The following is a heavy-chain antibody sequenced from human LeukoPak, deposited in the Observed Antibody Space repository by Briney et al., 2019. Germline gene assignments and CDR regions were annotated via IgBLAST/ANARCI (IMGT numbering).Heavy chain of an antibody. V-gene: IGHV3-21*01. D-gene: IGHD3-16*01. CDR2: ISDSSVHI. Sequence: GGSLRLSCAASGFTFTNAWMSWVRQAPGKGLEWVALISDSSVHIYYADSVKGRFTISRDNAKKSLFLQMHSLRAEDTAVYYCARDWDYYKFMDVWGKGTTVTVSS. CDR1: GFTFTNAW. CDR3: ARDWDYYKFMDV. J-gene: IGHJ6*03.